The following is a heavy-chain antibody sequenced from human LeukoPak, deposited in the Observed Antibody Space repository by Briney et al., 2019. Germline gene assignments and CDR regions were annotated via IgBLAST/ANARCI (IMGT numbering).Heavy chain of an antibody. J-gene: IGHJ6*03. CDR2: IWYDGSNK. CDR3: AKGQVPAAMSPVWYMDV. Sequence: GGSLRLSWAASGFTFSSYGMHWVRQAPGKGLEWVAVIWYDGSNKYYADSVKGRFTISRDNSKNTLYLQMNSLRAEDTAVYYCAKGQVPAAMSPVWYMDVWGKGTTVTVSS. CDR1: GFTFSSYG. D-gene: IGHD2-2*01. V-gene: IGHV3-33*06.